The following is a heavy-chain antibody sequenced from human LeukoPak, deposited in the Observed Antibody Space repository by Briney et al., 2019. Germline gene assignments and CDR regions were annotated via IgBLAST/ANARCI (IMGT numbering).Heavy chain of an antibody. CDR2: ISGSGGST. CDR1: GFTFSSYA. D-gene: IGHD1-26*01. Sequence: GGSLRLSCAASGFTFSSYAMSWVRQAPGKGLEWVSAISGSGGSTYYADSVKGRFTISRDNSKNTLYLQMNSLRAEDTAVYYCAKDQQPGRAVGATSDYWGQGTLVTVSS. CDR3: AKDQQPGRAVGATSDY. J-gene: IGHJ4*02. V-gene: IGHV3-23*01.